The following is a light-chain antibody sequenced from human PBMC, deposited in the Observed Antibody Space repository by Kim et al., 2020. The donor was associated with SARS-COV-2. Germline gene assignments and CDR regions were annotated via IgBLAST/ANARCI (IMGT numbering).Light chain of an antibody. CDR3: HQYGSSPLT. CDR2: DAA. Sequence: SPGERPTLSCRASQSVSSNYLAWYQQKPGQAPRILIFDAASRATGIPDRFSGGGSGTVFTLTISRLEPEDFAVYYCHQYGSSPLTFGGGTKVDIK. J-gene: IGKJ4*01. V-gene: IGKV3-20*01. CDR1: QSVSSNY.